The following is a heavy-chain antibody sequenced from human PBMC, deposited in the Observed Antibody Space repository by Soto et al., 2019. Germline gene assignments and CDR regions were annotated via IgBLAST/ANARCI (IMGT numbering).Heavy chain of an antibody. CDR3: ARGGPGYGDRIFQY. D-gene: IGHD4-17*01. CDR1: GGSIGSYY. V-gene: IGHV4-59*01. Sequence: QVQLQESGPGLVKPSETLSLTCTVSGGSIGSYYWRWIRQPPGKGLMWICFIYYRRSTNYNPSLKSRVTLTVDTPKNQFFLKLNSVTPADTAVYYCARGGPGYGDRIFQYWGQGTLVTVSS. J-gene: IGHJ4*02. CDR2: IYYRRST.